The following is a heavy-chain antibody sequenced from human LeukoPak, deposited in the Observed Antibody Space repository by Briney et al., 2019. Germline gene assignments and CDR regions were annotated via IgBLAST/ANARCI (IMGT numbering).Heavy chain of an antibody. CDR1: GFTFINYA. V-gene: IGHV3-23*01. D-gene: IGHD1-26*01. Sequence: GGSLRLSCAASGFTFINYAMSWVRQAPGKGLEWVSVISGSGDTTYYADSVKGRFTTSRDNSKNTLYLQVDSLRAEDTAFYYCAKDATTKSVGATLFDYWGQGALVTVSS. CDR2: ISGSGDTT. CDR3: AKDATTKSVGATLFDY. J-gene: IGHJ4*02.